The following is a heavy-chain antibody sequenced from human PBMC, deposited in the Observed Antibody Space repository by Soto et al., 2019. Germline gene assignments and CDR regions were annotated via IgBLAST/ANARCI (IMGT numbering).Heavy chain of an antibody. CDR3: AIINDFWSGQRAFDI. CDR1: GGSISSGGYY. V-gene: IGHV4-31*03. D-gene: IGHD3-3*01. CDR2: IYYSGST. J-gene: IGHJ3*02. Sequence: LSITCTVSGGSISSGGYYWSWIRQHPGKGLEWIGYIYYSGSTYYNPSLESRVTISVDTSKNQFSLKLSSVTAEDTAVYYFAIINDFWSGQRAFDIWGLGTMFTVSS.